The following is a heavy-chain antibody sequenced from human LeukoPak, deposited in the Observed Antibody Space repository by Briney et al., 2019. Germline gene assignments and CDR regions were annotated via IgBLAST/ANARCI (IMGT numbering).Heavy chain of an antibody. D-gene: IGHD3-10*01. Sequence: GGSLRLSCAASGFTFSSYGMQWVRQAPGKGLEWVAFIRYDGSNKYYADSVKGRFTISRDNSKNTLYPQMNSLRAEDTAVYYCAKDAAPGMGKLDYWGQGTLVTVSS. CDR2: IRYDGSNK. V-gene: IGHV3-30*02. J-gene: IGHJ4*02. CDR3: AKDAAPGMGKLDY. CDR1: GFTFSSYG.